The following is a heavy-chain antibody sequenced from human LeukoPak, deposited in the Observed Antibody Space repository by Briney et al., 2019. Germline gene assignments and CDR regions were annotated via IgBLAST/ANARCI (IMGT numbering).Heavy chain of an antibody. J-gene: IGHJ3*02. V-gene: IGHV3-23*01. Sequence: GGSLRLSCAASGFTFSSYAMSWVRQAPGKGLEWVSAISGSGGSTYYADSVKGRFTISRDNSKNTLYLHMNSLRAEDTAVYYCAKFLPPYCSGGSCYSDNAFDIWGQGTMVTVSS. CDR1: GFTFSSYA. CDR3: AKFLPPYCSGGSCYSDNAFDI. CDR2: ISGSGGST. D-gene: IGHD2-15*01.